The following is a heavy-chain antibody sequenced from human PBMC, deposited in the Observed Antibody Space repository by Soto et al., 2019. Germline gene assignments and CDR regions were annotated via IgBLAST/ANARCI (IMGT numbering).Heavy chain of an antibody. CDR1: GYTFTSYA. V-gene: IGHV1-3*01. CDR3: AVAYDFWGGGFDY. CDR2: INAGNGNT. D-gene: IGHD3-3*01. J-gene: IGHJ4*02. Sequence: QVQLVQSGAEVKKPGASVKVSCKASGYTFTSYAMHWVRQAPGQRLEWMGWINAGNGNTKYSQKFQGRVTITRDTSASTASMELSSLRSEDTAVYYCAVAYDFWGGGFDYWGQGTLVTVSS.